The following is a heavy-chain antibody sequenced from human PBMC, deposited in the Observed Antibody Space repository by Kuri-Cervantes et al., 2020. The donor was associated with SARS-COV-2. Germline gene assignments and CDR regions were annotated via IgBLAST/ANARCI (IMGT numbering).Heavy chain of an antibody. CDR2: ISYDGSNK. D-gene: IGHD1-26*01. V-gene: IGHV3-30-3*01. CDR3: ARGNIGGKGIYYYYYGMDV. Sequence: GGSLRLSCAASGFTFSTYAMHWVRQAPGKGLEWVAIISYDGSNKYFADSVKGRFTISRDNSKNTLYLQMNSLRAEDTAMYYCARGNIGGKGIYYYYYGMDVWGQGTTVTVSS. CDR1: GFTFSTYA. J-gene: IGHJ6*02.